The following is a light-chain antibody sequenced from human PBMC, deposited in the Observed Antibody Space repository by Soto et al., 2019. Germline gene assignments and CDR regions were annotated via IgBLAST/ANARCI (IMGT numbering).Light chain of an antibody. J-gene: IGKJ4*01. Sequence: DIQLTHSPSSLSASVGDRVTITCRASQGIGTYLNWYQQKPGKAPNLLIYAASSLQSGVPSRFSGSGSETDFTLIISSLQPEDFATYYCQQSYNTPLTFGGGTQVEIK. CDR1: QGIGTY. CDR3: QQSYNTPLT. V-gene: IGKV1-39*01. CDR2: AAS.